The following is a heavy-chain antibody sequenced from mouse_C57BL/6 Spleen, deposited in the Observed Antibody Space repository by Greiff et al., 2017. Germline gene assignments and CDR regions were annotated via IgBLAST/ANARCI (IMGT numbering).Heavy chain of an antibody. CDR1: GYTFTSYW. CDR2: IHPNSGST. CDR3: GITTVVGAMDY. Sequence: QVQLQQPGAELVKPGASVKLSCKASGYTFTSYWMHWVKQRPGQGLEWIGMIHPNSGSTNYNEKFKSKATLTVDKSSSTAYMQLSSLTSEDSAVYYCGITTVVGAMDYWGQGTSVTVSS. V-gene: IGHV1-64*01. D-gene: IGHD1-1*01. J-gene: IGHJ4*01.